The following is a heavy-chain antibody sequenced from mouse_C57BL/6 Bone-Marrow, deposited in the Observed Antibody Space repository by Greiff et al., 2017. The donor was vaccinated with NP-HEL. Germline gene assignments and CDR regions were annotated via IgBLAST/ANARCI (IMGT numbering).Heavy chain of an antibody. CDR3: ASSNVVATRRDY. Sequence: VQLQQSGAELARPGASVKLSCKASGYTFTSYGISWVKQRTGQGLEWIGGIYPRSGNTYYNEKFKGKATLTADKSSSTAYMELRSLTSEDSAVYFCASSNVVATRRDYWGQGTSVTVSS. CDR2: IYPRSGNT. CDR1: GYTFTSYG. V-gene: IGHV1-81*01. D-gene: IGHD1-1*01. J-gene: IGHJ4*01.